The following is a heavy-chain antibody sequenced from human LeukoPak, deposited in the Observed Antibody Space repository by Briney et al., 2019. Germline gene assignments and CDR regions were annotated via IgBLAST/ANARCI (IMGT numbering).Heavy chain of an antibody. J-gene: IGHJ5*02. CDR2: IYYSGST. V-gene: IGHV4-59*01. Sequence: SETLSLTCTVSGGSISSYYWSWIRQPPGKGLEWIGYIYYSGSTNYNPSLKSRVTISVDTSKNQFSLKLSSVTAADTAVYYCARTPLYGDYEGWFDPWGQGTLVTVSS. CDR3: ARTPLYGDYEGWFDP. CDR1: GGSISSYY. D-gene: IGHD4-17*01.